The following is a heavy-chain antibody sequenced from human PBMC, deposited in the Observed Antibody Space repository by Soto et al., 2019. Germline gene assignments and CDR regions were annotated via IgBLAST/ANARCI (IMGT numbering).Heavy chain of an antibody. CDR3: ARALTYYDILTGYFRSGYFDY. V-gene: IGHV4-4*02. D-gene: IGHD3-9*01. J-gene: IGHJ4*02. Sequence: SETLSLTCAVSGGSISSSNWWSWVRQPPGKGLEWIGDIYHSGSTNYNPSLKSRVTISVDKSKNQFSLKLSSVTAADTALYYCARALTYYDILTGYFRSGYFDYWGQGTLVTVSS. CDR2: IYHSGST. CDR1: GGSISSSNW.